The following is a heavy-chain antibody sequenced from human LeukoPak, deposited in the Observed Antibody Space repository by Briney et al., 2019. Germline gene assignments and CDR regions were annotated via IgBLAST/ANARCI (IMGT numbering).Heavy chain of an antibody. CDR3: AGGVYGYNAFDY. CDR2: ISTGRSVM. CDR1: GFTFSDYG. Sequence: PGGSLRLSCAASGFTFSDYGMSWVRQAPGKGLEWISHISTGRSVMNYADSVKGRFTISRDNGKNSVYLQMYSLRDEDTAVYYCAGGVYGYNAFDYWGQGTLVSVSS. D-gene: IGHD5/OR15-5a*01. J-gene: IGHJ4*02. V-gene: IGHV3-48*02.